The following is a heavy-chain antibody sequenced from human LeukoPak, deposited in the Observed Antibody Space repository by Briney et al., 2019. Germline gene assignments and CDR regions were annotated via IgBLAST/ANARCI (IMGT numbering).Heavy chain of an antibody. CDR3: AKATSGSCRGVTCYFFDY. CDR1: GFRVSKYS. CDR2: IRGFMPET. J-gene: IGHJ4*02. D-gene: IGHD2-15*01. V-gene: IGHV3-23*01. Sequence: GCLTLSCPPYGFRVSKYSMRWVGPAPGRGREWVARIRGFMPETYLADSVKGRFTISSDNSKNTLYPQMNGPRAEDSAVYYCAKATSGSCRGVTCYFFDYWGQGSSVTVSS.